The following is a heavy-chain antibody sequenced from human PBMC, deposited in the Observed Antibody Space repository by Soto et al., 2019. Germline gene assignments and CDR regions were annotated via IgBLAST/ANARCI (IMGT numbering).Heavy chain of an antibody. CDR2: THHSGSP. D-gene: IGHD3-3*01. Sequence: SETLSLTCTVSGGSISIAGQYWNWIRQRPGQGPEWMGYTHHSGSPNYNPSLKSRISMSVDTSKNQFFLNLTSVTAADTAVYYCATQKFDLWSGPIGNNWLDPWCHGGTVAVSS. CDR3: ATQKFDLWSGPIGNNWLDP. J-gene: IGHJ5*02. CDR1: GGSISIAGQY. V-gene: IGHV4-31*02.